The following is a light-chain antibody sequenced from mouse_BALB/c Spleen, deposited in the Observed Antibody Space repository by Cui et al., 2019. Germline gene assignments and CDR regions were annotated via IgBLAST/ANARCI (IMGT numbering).Light chain of an antibody. CDR3: QQRSSYPP. CDR2: STS. Sequence: QIVLTQSPAIMSASPGEKVTITCSASSSVSYMHWFQQKPGTSPKLWIYSTSNLASGVPSRFSGSGSGTSYSLTISRMEAEDAATYYCQQRSSYPPFGSETKLEIK. CDR1: SSVSY. V-gene: IGKV4-57*01. J-gene: IGKJ4*01.